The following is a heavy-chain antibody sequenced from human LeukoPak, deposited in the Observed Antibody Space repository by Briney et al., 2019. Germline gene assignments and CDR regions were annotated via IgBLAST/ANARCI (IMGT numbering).Heavy chain of an antibody. CDR2: LFTGGNA. J-gene: IGHJ4*02. CDR1: GDSMNGYY. Sequence: SETLSLTCSVSGDSMNGYYWIWIRQTAGKELEWIGRLFTGGNAECNPSLKSRVTMSVETSKSQFSLKLTSVTAADTAIYYCARGLRWDSGNDWGPEHWGQGVLVTVSS. CDR3: ARGLRWDSGNDWGPEH. D-gene: IGHD5-12*01. V-gene: IGHV4-4*07.